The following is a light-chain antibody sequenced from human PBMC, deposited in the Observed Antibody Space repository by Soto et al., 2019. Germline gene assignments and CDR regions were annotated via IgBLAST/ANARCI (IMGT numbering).Light chain of an antibody. J-gene: IGLJ2*01. CDR1: SSDIGRYNL. V-gene: IGLV2-23*02. CDR2: DVT. CDR3: CSHAGRGSVL. Sequence: QSALAQPASVFGSPGQSITISCTGTSSDIGRYNLVSWYQQYPGKAPKLVIYDVTKRPSGVSDRFSASKSGNTASLTISGLQAEDEADYYCCSHAGRGSVLFGGGTKLTVL.